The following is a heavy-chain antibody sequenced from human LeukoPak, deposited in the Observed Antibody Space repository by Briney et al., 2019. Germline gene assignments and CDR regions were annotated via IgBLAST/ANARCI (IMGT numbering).Heavy chain of an antibody. CDR2: INPSGGST. D-gene: IGHD2-2*01. Sequence: ASVKVSCTASGYTFTSYYMHWVRQAPGQGLEWMGIINPSGGSTSYAQKFQGRVTMTRDTSTSTVYMELSSLRSEDTAVYYCAREVPAGLKGYWYFDLWGRGTLVTVSS. V-gene: IGHV1-46*01. CDR3: AREVPAGLKGYWYFDL. J-gene: IGHJ2*01. CDR1: GYTFTSYY.